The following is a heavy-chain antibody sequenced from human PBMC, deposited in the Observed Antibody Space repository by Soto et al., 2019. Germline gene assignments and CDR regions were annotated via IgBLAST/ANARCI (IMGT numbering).Heavy chain of an antibody. CDR2: IYPGDSDT. Sequence: PGESLKISCKGSGYSFTSYWIGWVRQMPGKGLEWMGIIYPGDSDTRYSPSFQGQVTISADKSISTAYLQWSSLKASDTAMYYCARRGAARGRYYYYYYGMDVWGQGTTVTVSS. V-gene: IGHV5-51*01. D-gene: IGHD6-6*01. CDR3: ARRGAARGRYYYYYYGMDV. J-gene: IGHJ6*02. CDR1: GYSFTSYW.